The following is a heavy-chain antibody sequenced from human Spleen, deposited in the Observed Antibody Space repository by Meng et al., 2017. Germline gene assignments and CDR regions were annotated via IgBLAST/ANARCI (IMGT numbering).Heavy chain of an antibody. V-gene: IGHV3-23*01. Sequence: GESLKISCVASGFTFSNYAMNWVRQAPGKGLEWVSRIRGSFFTTYYADSVKGRFTISRDDSKSTLHLLMSSLRADDTAVYYCARDLEIVGSGPDGFDIWGQGTMVTVSS. D-gene: IGHD2-2*03. CDR3: ARDLEIVGSGPDGFDI. CDR2: IRGSFFTT. CDR1: GFTFSNYA. J-gene: IGHJ3*02.